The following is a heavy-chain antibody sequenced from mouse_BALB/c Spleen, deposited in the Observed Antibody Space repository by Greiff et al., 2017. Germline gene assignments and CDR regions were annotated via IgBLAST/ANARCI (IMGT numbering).Heavy chain of an antibody. J-gene: IGHJ4*01. CDR3: ARSSYYGYDRGYAMDY. V-gene: IGHV1-14*01. D-gene: IGHD2-14*01. CDR1: GYTFTSYV. CDR2: INPYNDGT. Sequence: EVQLQESGPELVKPGASVKISCKASGYTFTSYVMHWVKQKPGQGLEWIGYINPYNDGTKYNEKFKGKATLTSDKSSSTAYMELSSLTSEDSAVYYCARSSYYGYDRGYAMDYWGQGTSVTVSS.